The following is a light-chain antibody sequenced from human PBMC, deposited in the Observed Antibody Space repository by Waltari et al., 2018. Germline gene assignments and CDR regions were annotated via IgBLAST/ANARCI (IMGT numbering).Light chain of an antibody. J-gene: IGLJ2*01. CDR2: QDS. Sequence: SYELTQPPSVSVSPGQTASITCPGEKSGDKYDCRYQQKQSQSPVRVIYQDSKRPSGIPERFSGSNSGNTATLTISGTQAMDEADYYCQAWDSSTVVFGGGTKLTVL. CDR1: KSGDKY. V-gene: IGLV3-1*01. CDR3: QAWDSSTVV.